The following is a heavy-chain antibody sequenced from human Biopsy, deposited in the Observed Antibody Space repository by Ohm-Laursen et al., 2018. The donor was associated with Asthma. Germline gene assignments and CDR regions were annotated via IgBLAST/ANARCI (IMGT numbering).Heavy chain of an antibody. CDR2: IYSGGTS. CDR1: GFAVSRDH. Sequence: GSLRLSCTASGFAVSRDHMFWVRQAPGKGLEWVSVIYSGGTSHTADSVRGRFTISRDYSKNTLYLQKHSLRAEDTAVYYCARGDSSNWSHYYFYYWGQGTLVTVSS. J-gene: IGHJ4*02. CDR3: ARGDSSNWSHYYFYY. D-gene: IGHD3-22*01. V-gene: IGHV3-53*01.